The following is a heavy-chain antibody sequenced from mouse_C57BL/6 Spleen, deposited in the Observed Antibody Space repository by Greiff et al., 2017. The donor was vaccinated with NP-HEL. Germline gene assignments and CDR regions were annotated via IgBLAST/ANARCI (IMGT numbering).Heavy chain of an antibody. CDR1: GYAFTNYL. D-gene: IGHD1-1*01. J-gene: IGHJ2*01. CDR2: INPGSGGT. CDR3: ARGDYYGSSPFDY. Sequence: VQLQQSGAELVRPGTSVKVSCKASGYAFTNYLIEWVKQRPGQGLEWIGVINPGSGGTNYNGKFKGKATLTADKSSSTAYMQLSSLTSEDSAVYFCARGDYYGSSPFDYWGQGTTLTVSS. V-gene: IGHV1-54*01.